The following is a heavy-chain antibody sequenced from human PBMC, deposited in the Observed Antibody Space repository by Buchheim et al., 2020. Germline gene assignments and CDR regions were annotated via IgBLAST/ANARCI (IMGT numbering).Heavy chain of an antibody. J-gene: IGHJ4*02. CDR3: AKAGYYDSSGYYYYFDF. Sequence: QVQLVASGGGVIQPGGSLRLSCAASGFTFSACGMHWVRQAPGKGLEWVADISNDGSNQHYADSVKGRFTISRDNSKNTVDLQMNSLRAEDTAVYYCAKAGYYDSSGYYYYFDFWGQGTL. V-gene: IGHV3-30*18. CDR1: GFTFSACG. D-gene: IGHD3-22*01. CDR2: ISNDGSNQ.